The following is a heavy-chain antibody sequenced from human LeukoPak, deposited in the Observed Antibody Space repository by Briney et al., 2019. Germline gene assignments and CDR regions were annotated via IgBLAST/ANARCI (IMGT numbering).Heavy chain of an antibody. J-gene: IGHJ4*02. CDR1: GYSFTTYW. CDR2: IYPGDSDT. CDR3: ARQFRDSSGYYSYYFDY. D-gene: IGHD3-22*01. V-gene: IGHV5-51*01. Sequence: GESLQISCKGSGYSFTTYWIGWVRPIPGRGLEWMGIIYPGDSDTRYSPSFQGKVTISADKSISTAYLQWSSLKASDTAMYYCARQFRDSSGYYSYYFDYWGQGTLVTVSS.